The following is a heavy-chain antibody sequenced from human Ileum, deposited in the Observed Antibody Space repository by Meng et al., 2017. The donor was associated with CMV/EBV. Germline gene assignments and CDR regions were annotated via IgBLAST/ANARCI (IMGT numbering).Heavy chain of an antibody. J-gene: IGHJ5*02. V-gene: IGHV3-7*01. CDR2: IKEDGSEK. CDR1: GFRFDNYW. D-gene: IGHD2/OR15-2a*01. CDR3: ARWGGEGSTSGLAS. Sequence: GGSLRLSCAASGFRFDNYWMTWVRQAPEKGLEWVANIKEDGSEKNYVDSVKGRFTISRDNSNNLVHLQMSDLRAEDTSVYYCARWGGEGSTSGLASWGQGTLVTVSS.